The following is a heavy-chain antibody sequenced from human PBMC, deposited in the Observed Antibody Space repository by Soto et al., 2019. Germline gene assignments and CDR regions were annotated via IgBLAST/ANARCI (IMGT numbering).Heavy chain of an antibody. D-gene: IGHD3-3*01. CDR1: GFTFSSYG. CDR3: AKDSSQRFLEWLLPSCFDY. J-gene: IGHJ4*02. CDR2: ISYDGSNK. V-gene: IGHV3-30*18. Sequence: PGGSLRLSCAASGFTFSSYGMHRVRQAPGKGLEWVAVISYDGSNKYYADSVKGRFTISTDNSKNTLYLQMNSLRAEDTAVYYCAKDSSQRFLEWLLPSCFDYWGQGTLVTVSS.